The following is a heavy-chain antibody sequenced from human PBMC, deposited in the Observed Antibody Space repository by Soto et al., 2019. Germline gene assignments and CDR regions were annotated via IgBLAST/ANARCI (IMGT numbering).Heavy chain of an antibody. CDR3: ARRQSLGYYYYYGMDV. V-gene: IGHV4-39*01. Sequence: PSETLSLTCTVSGGSISSSSYYWGWIRQPPGKGLEWIGSIYYSGSTYYNPSLKSRVTISVDTSKNQFSLKLSSVTAADTAVYYCARRQSLGYYYYYGMDVWGQGTTVTV. CDR2: IYYSGST. D-gene: IGHD6-25*01. CDR1: GGSISSSSYY. J-gene: IGHJ6*02.